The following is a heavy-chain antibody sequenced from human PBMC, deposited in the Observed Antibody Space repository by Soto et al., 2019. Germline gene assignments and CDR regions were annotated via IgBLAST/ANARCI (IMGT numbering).Heavy chain of an antibody. CDR1: GCSISSGDYY. J-gene: IGHJ6*02. V-gene: IGHV4-30-4*01. Sequence: PSETLSLTCTVSGCSISSGDYYWSWIRQPPGKGLEWIGYIYYSGSTYYNPSLKSRVTISVDTSKNQFSLKLSSVTAADTVVYYCARVGPRYYYYGMDVWGQGTTVTVSS. CDR3: ARVGPRYYYYGMDV. CDR2: IYYSGST. D-gene: IGHD3-10*01.